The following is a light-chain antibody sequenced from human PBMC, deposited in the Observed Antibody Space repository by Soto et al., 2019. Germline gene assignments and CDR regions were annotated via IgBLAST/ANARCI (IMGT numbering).Light chain of an antibody. CDR1: ESISSY. CDR2: DAS. J-gene: IGKJ1*01. V-gene: IGKV3-11*01. CDR3: QQRSNWPRT. Sequence: ETVLTQSPATLSLSPGERATLSCRASESISSYLDWYQQKPGQAPRLLIYDASNRATGIPARFSGSGSGTDFTLTISSLEAEDFAVYYCQQRSNWPRTFGQGTKVDIK.